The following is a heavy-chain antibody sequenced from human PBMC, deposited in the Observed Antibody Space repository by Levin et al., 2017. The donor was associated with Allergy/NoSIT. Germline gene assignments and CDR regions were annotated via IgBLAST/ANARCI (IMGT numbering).Heavy chain of an antibody. CDR3: AKNSGANCYSVSDY. V-gene: IGHV3-23*01. Sequence: PGESLKISCAASGFTFSSYAMSWVRQAPGKGLEWVSVISGSGGVTYYADSVKGRFTISRDNSRNTVFLQTNSLRAEDTAVYYCAKNSGANCYSVSDYWGQGTLVTVSS. CDR1: GFTFSSYA. CDR2: ISGSGGVT. D-gene: IGHD2-15*01. J-gene: IGHJ4*02.